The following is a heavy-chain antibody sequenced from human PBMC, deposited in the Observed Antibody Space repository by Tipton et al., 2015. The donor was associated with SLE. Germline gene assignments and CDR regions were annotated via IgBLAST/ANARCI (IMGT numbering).Heavy chain of an antibody. CDR1: GFTFSDHY. Sequence: GSLRLSCEASGFTFSDHYMNWVRQAPGKGLEWVASLTGSGSTIYYADSVKGRFTISRDNAKNSLYLQMNSLRAEDTAVYYCARKFGSWGQGTLVTVSS. CDR2: LTGSGSTI. D-gene: IGHD3-10*01. V-gene: IGHV3-48*03. CDR3: ARKFGS. J-gene: IGHJ5*02.